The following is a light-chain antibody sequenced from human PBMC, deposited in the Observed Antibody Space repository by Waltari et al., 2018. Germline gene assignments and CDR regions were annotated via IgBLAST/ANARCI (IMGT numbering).Light chain of an antibody. CDR2: QDM. CDR3: QAWDSDTVV. CDR1: TSGDTY. V-gene: IGLV3-1*01. Sequence: SSELPHPPSESVPPEPTATFTGPRNTSGDTYASWYQQKQGQSPLLFNYQDMKRPSGIPERFSGSNSGNTATLTISGTQAMDEADYYCQAWDSDTVVFGGGTKLTVL. J-gene: IGLJ2*01.